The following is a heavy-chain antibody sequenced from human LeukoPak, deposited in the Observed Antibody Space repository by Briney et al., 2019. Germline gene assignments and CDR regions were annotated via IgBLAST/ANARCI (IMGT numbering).Heavy chain of an antibody. CDR1: GGTFSSYA. V-gene: IGHV1-69*04. J-gene: IGHJ3*02. CDR2: IIPILGIA. CDR3: ARDFWPPNIHDSSGYWENDAFDI. Sequence: SVKVSCKASGGTFSSYAISWVRQAPGQRLEWMGRIIPILGIANYAQKFQGRVTITADKSTSTAYMELSSLRSEDTAVYYCARDFWPPNIHDSSGYWENDAFDIWGQGTMVTVCS. D-gene: IGHD3-22*01.